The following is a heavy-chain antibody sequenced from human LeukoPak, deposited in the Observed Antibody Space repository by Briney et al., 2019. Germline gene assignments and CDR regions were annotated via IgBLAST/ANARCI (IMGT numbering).Heavy chain of an antibody. D-gene: IGHD2/OR15-2a*01. CDR2: INTDGSIR. J-gene: IGHJ4*02. CDR1: GFNFGSKW. V-gene: IGHV3-74*01. Sequence: PGGSLRLSCVASGFNFGSKWMHWVRQVPGKGLVWVSRINTDGSIRIYADSVRGRFTISRDNAENTLYLQMNSRRVEDTAIYYCVRDFEIVTSTAGITPGDDFDYWGQGALVTVST. CDR3: VRDFEIVTSTAGITPGDDFDY.